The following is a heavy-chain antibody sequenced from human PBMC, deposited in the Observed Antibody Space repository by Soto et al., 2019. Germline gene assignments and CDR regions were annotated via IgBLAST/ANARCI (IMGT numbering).Heavy chain of an antibody. CDR2: IFHDGTA. Sequence: PSETLSLTCAVSGVSISSGNWWTWVRQTPQRGLEYIGEIFHDGTANYYPSFERRVAISVGTSKNQFSLILNSVTAADTAVYYCARVGPWVPYYYDSSPYTFENWFDPWGQGTLVTVSS. D-gene: IGHD3-22*01. CDR1: GVSISSGNW. V-gene: IGHV4-4*02. J-gene: IGHJ5*02. CDR3: ARVGPWVPYYYDSSPYTFENWFDP.